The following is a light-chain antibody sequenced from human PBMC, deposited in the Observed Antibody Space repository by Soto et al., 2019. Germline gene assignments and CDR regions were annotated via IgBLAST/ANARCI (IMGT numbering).Light chain of an antibody. Sequence: NFMLTQPHSVSESPGKTVTISCTGSSGSIASNYVQWYQQRPGSAPTTVIYADDQRPSGVPDRFSGSIDSSSNSASLTISGLRTEDDADYYCQSYDSSNVVFGRGTKLTVL. CDR3: QSYDSSNVV. CDR1: SGSIASNY. J-gene: IGLJ2*01. V-gene: IGLV6-57*02. CDR2: ADD.